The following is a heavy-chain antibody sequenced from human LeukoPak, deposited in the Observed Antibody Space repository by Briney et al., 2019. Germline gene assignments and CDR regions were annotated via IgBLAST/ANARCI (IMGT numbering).Heavy chain of an antibody. V-gene: IGHV4-34*01. CDR2: TNHSGST. J-gene: IGHJ6*04. CDR3: ARYCSGGSCYSGYGMDV. Sequence: SETLSLTCAVYGGSFSGYHWSWIRQPPGKGLEGIGETNHSGSTNYKPSLKSGATITVETTKKQFTLKLRSVTAADTAVYYCARYCSGGSCYSGYGMDVWGKGTTVTVSS. D-gene: IGHD2-15*01. CDR1: GGSFSGYH.